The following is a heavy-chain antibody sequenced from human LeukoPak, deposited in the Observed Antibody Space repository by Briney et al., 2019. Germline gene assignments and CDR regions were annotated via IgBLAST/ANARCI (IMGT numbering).Heavy chain of an antibody. CDR2: ISVSGTTK. CDR1: GFTFKSYE. Sequence: GGSLRLSCADSGFTFKSYEMNWVRQAPGRGLEWVSYISVSGTTKYYADSVKGRFTISRDNAKNSLYLQMNSLRAEDTAVYCCARRLYYMDVWGKGTTVTISS. V-gene: IGHV3-48*03. CDR3: ARRLYYMDV. J-gene: IGHJ6*03.